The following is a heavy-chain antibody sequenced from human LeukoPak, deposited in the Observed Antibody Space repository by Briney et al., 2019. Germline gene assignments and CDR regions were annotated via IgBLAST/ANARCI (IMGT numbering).Heavy chain of an antibody. CDR1: GGSFSGYY. D-gene: IGHD3-3*01. Sequence: SETLSLTCAVYGGSFSGYYWSWIRQPPGKGLEWIGEINHSGSTDYNPSLKSRVTISVDTSKKHFSLRLSSVTAADTAVYYCARDFRGGYDFWSGYYTPYYFDYWGQGTLVTVSS. V-gene: IGHV4-34*01. CDR2: INHSGST. CDR3: ARDFRGGYDFWSGYYTPYYFDY. J-gene: IGHJ4*02.